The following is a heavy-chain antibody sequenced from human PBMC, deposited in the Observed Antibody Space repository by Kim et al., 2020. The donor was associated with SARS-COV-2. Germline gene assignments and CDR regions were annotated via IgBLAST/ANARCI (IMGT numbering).Heavy chain of an antibody. CDR1: GFTFGDYA. D-gene: IGHD6-19*01. V-gene: IGHV3-49*04. J-gene: IGHJ6*03. Sequence: GGSLRLSCTASGFTFGDYAMNGVRQAPGKGLEWVGRIKSKAYGGTTEYAASVKGRFTITRDDSKSIAYLQMNSLKTEDTAVYYCTREPRKSIAVAGTLFPRYYYYYYMDVWGKGTTVTVSS. CDR2: IKSKAYGGTT. CDR3: TREPRKSIAVAGTLFPRYYYYYYMDV.